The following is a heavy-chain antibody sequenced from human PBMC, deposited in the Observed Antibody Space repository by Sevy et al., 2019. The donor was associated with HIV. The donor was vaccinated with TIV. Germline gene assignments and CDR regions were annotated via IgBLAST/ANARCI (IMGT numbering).Heavy chain of an antibody. CDR1: EFSFSSYS. V-gene: IGHV3-48*01. D-gene: IGHD5-18*01. J-gene: IGHJ4*02. CDR2: ISSSSSTM. CDR3: ARTKSNTAMVSSDY. Sequence: GGSLRLSCAASEFSFSSYSMNWVRQAPGQGLEWVSYISSSSSTMYYADSVKGRFTISRDNAKNSLYLQMNTLRVEDTAVYYCARTKSNTAMVSSDYWGQGTLVTSPQ.